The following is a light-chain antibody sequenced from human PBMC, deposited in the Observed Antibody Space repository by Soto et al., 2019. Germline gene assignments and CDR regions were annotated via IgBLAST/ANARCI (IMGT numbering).Light chain of an antibody. CDR2: DAS. Sequence: EIVLTQSPATLSLSPGERATVSCRASQSVSSYLAWYQQKPGQAPRLLIYDASNRATGIPARFSGSGSGTDFTLTISSLEPEDFAVYHCQQYGSSPLITFGQGTRLEI. V-gene: IGKV3-11*01. CDR1: QSVSSY. J-gene: IGKJ5*01. CDR3: QQYGSSPLIT.